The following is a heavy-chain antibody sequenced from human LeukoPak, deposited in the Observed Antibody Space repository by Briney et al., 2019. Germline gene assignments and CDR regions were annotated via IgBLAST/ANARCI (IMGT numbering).Heavy chain of an antibody. D-gene: IGHD1-26*01. CDR1: GGSISSYY. CDR3: ARDTSEEWEPAWAWDV. V-gene: IGHV4-59*01. CDR2: IYYSGST. J-gene: IGHJ6*04. Sequence: SETLSLTCTVSGGSISSYYWSWIRQPPGKGLEWIGYIYYSGSTNYNPSLKSRVTILGDKSKNQFSLKLSSVTAADTAVYYCARDTSEEWEPAWAWDVWGKGTTVTISS.